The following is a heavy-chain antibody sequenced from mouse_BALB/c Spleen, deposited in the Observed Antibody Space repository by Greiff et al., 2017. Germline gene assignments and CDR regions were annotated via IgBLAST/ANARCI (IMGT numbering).Heavy chain of an antibody. Sequence: EVQLQESGPGLVKPSQSLSLTCTVTGYSITSDYAWNWIRQFPGNKLEWMGYISYSGSTSYNPSLKSRISITRDTSKNQFFLQLNSVTTEDTATYYCASLYHWYFDVWGAGTTVTVSS. CDR3: ASLYHWYFDV. V-gene: IGHV3-2*02. J-gene: IGHJ1*01. CDR1: GYSITSDYA. D-gene: IGHD2-1*01. CDR2: ISYSGST.